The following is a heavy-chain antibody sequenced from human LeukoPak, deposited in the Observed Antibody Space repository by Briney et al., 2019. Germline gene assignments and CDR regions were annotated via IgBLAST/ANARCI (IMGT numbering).Heavy chain of an antibody. V-gene: IGHV1-2*04. CDR3: ARDLSIAAPGTDFDY. J-gene: IGHJ4*02. CDR2: INPNNGGT. D-gene: IGHD6-13*01. CDR1: GYTFTGYY. Sequence: ASVKVSCKASGYTFTGYYIHWVRQAPGQGLEWMGWINPNNGGTNYAQKFQGWVTMTRDTSISTAYMELSRLTSDDTAVYYCARDLSIAAPGTDFDYWGQGTLVTVSS.